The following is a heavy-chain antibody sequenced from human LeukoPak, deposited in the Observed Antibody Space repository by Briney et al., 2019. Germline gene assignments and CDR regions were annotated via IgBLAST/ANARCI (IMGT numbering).Heavy chain of an antibody. CDR1: GFSFSTYG. CDR2: ISYDGVNK. V-gene: IGHV3-30*18. D-gene: IGHD4-17*01. CDR3: VKEGGPATVTDGWHWFDP. Sequence: PGGSLRLSCAASGFSFSTYGMHWVRQAPGKGLEWVAGISYDGVNKHYADSVKGRFTISRDNSKNTLYLQMNSLRGEDTAVYYCVKEGGPATVTDGWHWFDPWGQGTLVPVSS. J-gene: IGHJ5*02.